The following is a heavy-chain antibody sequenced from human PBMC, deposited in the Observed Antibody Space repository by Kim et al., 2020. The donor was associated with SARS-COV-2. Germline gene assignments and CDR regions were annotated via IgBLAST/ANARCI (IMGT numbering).Heavy chain of an antibody. V-gene: IGHV3-7*01. J-gene: IGHJ4*02. Sequence: GGSLRLSCAASGFTFSSYWMSWVRQAPGKGLEWVANIKQDGSEKYYVDSVKGRFTISRDNAKNSLYLQMNSLRAEDTAVYYCASHGTISIAAAAFDYWGQGTLVTVSS. CDR2: IKQDGSEK. D-gene: IGHD6-13*01. CDR3: ASHGTISIAAAAFDY. CDR1: GFTFSSYW.